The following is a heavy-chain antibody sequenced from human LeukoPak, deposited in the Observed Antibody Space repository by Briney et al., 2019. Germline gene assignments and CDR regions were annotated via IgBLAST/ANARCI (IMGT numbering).Heavy chain of an antibody. J-gene: IGHJ4*02. D-gene: IGHD2-15*01. V-gene: IGHV1-8*01. CDR1: GYTFTSYD. CDR3: ARGPPYCSGGSCDKD. Sequence: ASVKVSCKASGYTFTSYDINCVRQATGQGLEWMGWMNPNSGNTGYAQKFQGRVTMTRNTSISTAYMELSSLRSEDTAVYYCARGPPYCSGGSCDKDWGQGTLVTVSS. CDR2: MNPNSGNT.